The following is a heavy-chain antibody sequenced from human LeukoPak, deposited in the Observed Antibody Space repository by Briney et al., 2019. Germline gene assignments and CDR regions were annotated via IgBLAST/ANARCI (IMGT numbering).Heavy chain of an antibody. V-gene: IGHV4-39*01. D-gene: IGHD2-15*01. Sequence: SETLSLTCTVSGGSISSSSYYWGWIRQPPRKGLEWIGSIYHSGSTYYNPSLKSRVTISVDTSKNQFSLKLSSVTAADTAVYYCARHHRSGGSCYPDYWGQGTLVTVSS. CDR3: ARHHRSGGSCYPDY. CDR1: GGSISSSSYY. CDR2: IYHSGST. J-gene: IGHJ4*02.